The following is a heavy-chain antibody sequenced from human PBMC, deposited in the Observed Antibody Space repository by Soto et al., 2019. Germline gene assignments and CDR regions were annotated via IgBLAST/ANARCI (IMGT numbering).Heavy chain of an antibody. J-gene: IGHJ5*02. CDR3: ARVVPGAAAWFGP. Sequence: QVQLVQSGGEVKRPGASVKVSCKTSGYTFSNYGITWVRQAPGQPLEWLGWISLYSDGTNYAQKFQGRGSMTTDTYTTTAYMEMRSLRSDDTAGYYCARVVPGAAAWFGPWRQGTRVTVAS. V-gene: IGHV1-18*01. CDR2: ISLYSDGT. CDR1: GYTFSNYG. D-gene: IGHD2-2*01.